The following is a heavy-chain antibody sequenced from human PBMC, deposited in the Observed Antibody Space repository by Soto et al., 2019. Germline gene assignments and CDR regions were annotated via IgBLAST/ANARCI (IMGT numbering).Heavy chain of an antibody. CDR2: TYYRSKWYN. J-gene: IGHJ5*02. CDR1: GDGASSNSAT. V-gene: IGHV6-1*01. Sequence: SQTLSLTCAISGDGASSNSATWNWIRQSPSRGLEWLGRTYYRSKWYNDYAVSVKSRITINPDTSKNQFSLQLNSVTPEDTAVYYCARLASMSSWYSDGWFDPWGQGTLVTVSS. D-gene: IGHD6-13*01. CDR3: ARLASMSSWYSDGWFDP.